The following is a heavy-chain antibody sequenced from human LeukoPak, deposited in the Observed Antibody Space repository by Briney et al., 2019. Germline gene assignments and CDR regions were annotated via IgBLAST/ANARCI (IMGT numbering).Heavy chain of an antibody. CDR1: GFTLSNYW. CDR3: ARDPHDFWSGYPAYAFDI. Sequence: GGSLRLSCAASGFTLSNYWMSWVRQAPGKGLEWVSSISSSSSYIYYADSVKGRFTISRDNAKNSLYLQMNSLRAEDTAVYYCARDPHDFWSGYPAYAFDIWGQGTMVTVSS. CDR2: ISSSSSYI. D-gene: IGHD3-3*01. V-gene: IGHV3-21*01. J-gene: IGHJ3*02.